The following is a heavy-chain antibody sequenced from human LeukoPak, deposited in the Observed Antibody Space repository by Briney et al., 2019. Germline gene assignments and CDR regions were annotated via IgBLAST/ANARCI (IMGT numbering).Heavy chain of an antibody. Sequence: PSETLSLTCTVSGGSISSSSYYWGWIRQPPGKGLEWIGSIYYSGSTYYNPSLKSRVTISVDTSKNQFSLKLSSVTAADTAVYYCARLVSVAGTISWGQGTLVTVSS. D-gene: IGHD6-19*01. CDR2: IYYSGST. CDR3: ARLVSVAGTIS. CDR1: GGSISSSSYY. J-gene: IGHJ4*02. V-gene: IGHV4-39*01.